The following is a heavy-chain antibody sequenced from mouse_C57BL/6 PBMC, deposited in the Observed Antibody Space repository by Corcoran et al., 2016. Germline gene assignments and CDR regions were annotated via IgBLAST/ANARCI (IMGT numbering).Heavy chain of an antibody. CDR3: ARWDGYSLFDY. CDR1: GYTFTTYG. J-gene: IGHJ2*01. Sequence: QIQSVQSGPELKKPGETVKISCKASGYTFTTYGMSWVKQAPGKGLKWMGWINTYSGVPTYADDFKGRFAFSLETSARTAYLQINNLKNEDTATYFCARWDGYSLFDYWGQGTTLTVSS. CDR2: INTYSGVP. V-gene: IGHV9-3*01. D-gene: IGHD2-3*01.